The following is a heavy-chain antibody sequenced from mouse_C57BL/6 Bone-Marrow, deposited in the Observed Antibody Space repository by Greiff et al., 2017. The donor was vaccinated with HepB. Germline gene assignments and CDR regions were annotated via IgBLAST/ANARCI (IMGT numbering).Heavy chain of an antibody. J-gene: IGHJ3*01. Sequence: VQLQQPGAELVKPGASVKLSCKASGYTFTSYWMDWVKQRPGQGLEWIGNIYPSDSETHYNQKFKDKATLTVDKSSSTAYVQLSSLTSEDSAVYYCARGNYDNAFAYWGQGTLVTVSA. V-gene: IGHV1-61*01. D-gene: IGHD2-4*01. CDR3: ARGNYDNAFAY. CDR1: GYTFTSYW. CDR2: IYPSDSET.